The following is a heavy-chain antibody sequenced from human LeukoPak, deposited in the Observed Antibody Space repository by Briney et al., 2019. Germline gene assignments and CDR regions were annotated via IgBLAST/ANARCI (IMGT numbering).Heavy chain of an antibody. V-gene: IGHV4-59*01. CDR3: ARGAVTTQFYYYYYYMDV. CDR1: GGSISSYY. J-gene: IGHJ6*03. CDR2: IYYSGST. Sequence: PSETLSLTCTVSGGSISSYYWSWIRQPPGKGLEWIGYIYYSGSTNYNPSLKSRVTISVDTSKNQFSLKLSSVTAADTAVYYCARGAVTTQFYYYYYYMDVWGKGTTVTISS. D-gene: IGHD4-17*01.